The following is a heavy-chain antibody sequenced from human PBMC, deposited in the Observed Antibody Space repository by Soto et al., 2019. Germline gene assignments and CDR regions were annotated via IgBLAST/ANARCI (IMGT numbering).Heavy chain of an antibody. CDR2: ISAYNGNT. Sequence: AASVKVSCKASGYTFTSYGISWVRQAPGQGLEWMGWISAYNGNTNYAQKLQGRVTMTTDTSTSTAYMGLRSLRSDDTAVYYCARSLTTVTTMDVWGQGTTVTVSS. V-gene: IGHV1-18*04. CDR1: GYTFTSYG. J-gene: IGHJ6*02. CDR3: ARSLTTVTTMDV. D-gene: IGHD4-4*01.